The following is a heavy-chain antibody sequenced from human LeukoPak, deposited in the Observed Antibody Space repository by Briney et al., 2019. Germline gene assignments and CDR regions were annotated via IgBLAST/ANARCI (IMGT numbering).Heavy chain of an antibody. CDR2: ISSSGSTI. CDR3: ARCGRGYDSSGYYSY. J-gene: IGHJ4*02. V-gene: IGHV3-48*03. D-gene: IGHD3-22*01. CDR1: GFSFASYE. Sequence: GGSLRLSCAASGFSFASYEMNWVRQAPGKGLEWVSYISSSGSTIYYADSVKGRFTISRDNAKNSLYLQMNSLRAEDTAIYYCARCGRGYDSSGYYSYWGQGTLVTVSS.